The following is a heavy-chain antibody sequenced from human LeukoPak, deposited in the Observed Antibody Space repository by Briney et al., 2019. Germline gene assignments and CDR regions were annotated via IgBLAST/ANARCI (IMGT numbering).Heavy chain of an antibody. J-gene: IGHJ6*02. CDR1: GYTFTSYA. Sequence: ASVKVSCKASGYTFTSYAMHWVRQAPGQRLEWMGWINAGNGNTKYSQKFQGRVTITRDTSASTAYMELSSLRSEDTAVYYCARDYEVVVVGNHYYYYGMDVWGQGTTVTVSS. CDR3: ARDYEVVVVGNHYYYYGMDV. V-gene: IGHV1-3*01. CDR2: INAGNGNT. D-gene: IGHD2-15*01.